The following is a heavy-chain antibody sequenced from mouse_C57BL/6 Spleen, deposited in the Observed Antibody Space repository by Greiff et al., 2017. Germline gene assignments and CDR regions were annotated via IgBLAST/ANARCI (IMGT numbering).Heavy chain of an antibody. Sequence: VKLQESGPELVKPGASVKLSCKASGYTFTSYDINWVKQRPGQGLEWIGWIYPRDGSTKYNEKFKGKATLTVDTSSSTAYMELHSLTSEDSAVYFCAKGPRFDYWGQGTTLTVSS. CDR3: AKGPRFDY. V-gene: IGHV1-85*01. CDR2: IYPRDGST. CDR1: GYTFTSYD. J-gene: IGHJ2*01.